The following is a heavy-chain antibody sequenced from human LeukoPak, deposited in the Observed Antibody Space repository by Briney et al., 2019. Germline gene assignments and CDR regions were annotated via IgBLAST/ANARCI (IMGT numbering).Heavy chain of an antibody. Sequence: GGSLRLSCAASGFTFSSYGMHWARQAPGKGLEWVAFIRYDGSNKYYADSVKGRFTISRDNSKNTLYLQMNSLRAEDTAVYYCAKDFLQYYYGSGSYSWGQGTLVTVSS. V-gene: IGHV3-30*02. CDR1: GFTFSSYG. CDR3: AKDFLQYYYGSGSYS. CDR2: IRYDGSNK. J-gene: IGHJ5*02. D-gene: IGHD3-10*01.